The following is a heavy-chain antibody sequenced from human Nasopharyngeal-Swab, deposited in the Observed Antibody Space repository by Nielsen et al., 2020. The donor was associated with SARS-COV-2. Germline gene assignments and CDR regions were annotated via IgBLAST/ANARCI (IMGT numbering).Heavy chain of an antibody. V-gene: IGHV3-33*01. CDR1: GFNFNDFG. D-gene: IGHD2-8*01. J-gene: IGHJ4*02. CDR3: ARGPGVSRHDY. CDR2: IWSDGSHE. Sequence: SLRLSCAASGFNFNDFGMHWVRQAPGKGLEWVAVIWSDGSHENHVDSVKGRFTISRDNSKDTLFLQMNSLRVEDTAVYYCARGPGVSRHDYWGQGALVTVSS.